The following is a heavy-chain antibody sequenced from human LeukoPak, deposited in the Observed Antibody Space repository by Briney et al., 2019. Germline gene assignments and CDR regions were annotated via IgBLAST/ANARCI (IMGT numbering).Heavy chain of an antibody. V-gene: IGHV3-23*01. CDR2: ISGSGGST. D-gene: IGHD4-17*01. CDR1: GFTFSSYW. Sequence: GGSLRLSCAASGFTFSSYWMSWVRQAPGKGLEWVSAISGSGGSTYYADSVKGRFTISRDNSKNTLYLQMNSLRAEDTAVYYCARTYGDYVRYYYYGMDVWGQGTTVTVSS. CDR3: ARTYGDYVRYYYYGMDV. J-gene: IGHJ6*02.